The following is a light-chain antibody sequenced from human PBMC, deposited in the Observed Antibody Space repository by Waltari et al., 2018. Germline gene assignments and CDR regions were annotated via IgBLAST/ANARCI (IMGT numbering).Light chain of an antibody. Sequence: DFVMTQSPDSLAVSLGERATINCNASQSVLFDSNNKNYLAWYQQKPGQPPKALIYWASTRESGVPDRFSGSGSGTEFTLTISSLQAEDVAIYYCQQYYNLPLTFGGGTKVEIK. CDR2: WAS. V-gene: IGKV4-1*01. CDR3: QQYYNLPLT. J-gene: IGKJ4*01. CDR1: QSVLFDSNNKNY.